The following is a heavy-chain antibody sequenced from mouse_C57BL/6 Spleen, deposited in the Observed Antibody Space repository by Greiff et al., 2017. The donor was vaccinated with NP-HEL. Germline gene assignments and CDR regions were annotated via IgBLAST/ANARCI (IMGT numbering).Heavy chain of an antibody. V-gene: IGHV1-69*01. CDR1: GYTFTSYW. J-gene: IGHJ2*01. CDR2: IDPSDSYT. D-gene: IGHD2-3*01. Sequence: QVQLQQSGAELVMPGASVKLSCKASGYTFTSYWMHWVKQRPGQGLEWIGEIDPSDSYTNYNQKFKGKSTLTVDKSSSTAYMQLSSLTSEDSAVYYCARRGYYFLFDYWGQGTTLTVSS. CDR3: ARRGYYFLFDY.